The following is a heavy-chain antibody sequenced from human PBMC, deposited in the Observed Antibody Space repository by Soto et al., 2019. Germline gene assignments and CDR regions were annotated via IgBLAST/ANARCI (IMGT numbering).Heavy chain of an antibody. D-gene: IGHD4-17*01. Sequence: EVQLLESGGGLVQPGGSLRLSCAASGFTFSSYAMSWVRQAPGKGLEWVSAISGSGGSTYYADSVKGRFTISRDNSKNTLYLQRNSLRAEDKAVYYCAKGGYGSHPPRYWGQGTLVTVSS. CDR2: ISGSGGST. CDR1: GFTFSSYA. CDR3: AKGGYGSHPPRY. V-gene: IGHV3-23*01. J-gene: IGHJ4*02.